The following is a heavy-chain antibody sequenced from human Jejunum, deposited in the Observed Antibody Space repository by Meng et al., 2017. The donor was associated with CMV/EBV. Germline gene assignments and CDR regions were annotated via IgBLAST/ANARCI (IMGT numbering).Heavy chain of an antibody. J-gene: IGHJ4*02. D-gene: IGHD3-22*01. CDR3: ARGNYDSSGYYLDY. CDR2: INHSRGT. V-gene: IGHV4-34*01. CDR1: GGSFSGYY. Sequence: QVQLQQGGARLLKPSETLSLTCAVYGGSFSGYYWSWIRQPPGKGLEWIGEINHSRGTKYNPSLKSRVTISADTSKNQFSLKLTSVTAADTAVYYCARGNYDSSGYYLDYWGQGTLVTVSS.